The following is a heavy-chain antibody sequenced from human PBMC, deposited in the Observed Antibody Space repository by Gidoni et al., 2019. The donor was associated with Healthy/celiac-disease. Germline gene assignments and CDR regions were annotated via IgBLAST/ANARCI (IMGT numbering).Heavy chain of an antibody. CDR2: IIPIFGTA. D-gene: IGHD3-22*01. CDR3: ARDPRGYYDSRQGFVAYFDY. CDR1: GGTFRSYA. J-gene: IGHJ4*02. V-gene: IGHV1-69*01. Sequence: QVPLVQSGAAVKKPGSSVKVSCKPSGGTFRSYAISWVRQAPGQGLEWMGGIIPIFGTANYAQKFQGRDTITADESTSTAYMELSSLRSEDTAVYYCARDPRGYYDSRQGFVAYFDYWGQGTLVTVSS.